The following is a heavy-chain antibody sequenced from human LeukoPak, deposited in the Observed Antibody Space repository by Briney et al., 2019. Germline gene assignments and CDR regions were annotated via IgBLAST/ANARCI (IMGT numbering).Heavy chain of an antibody. CDR3: ASTVTHAPYYFDY. CDR2: INHSGST. CDR1: GGSFSGYY. V-gene: IGHV4-34*01. J-gene: IGHJ4*02. Sequence: PSETLSLTCAVYGGSFSGYYWSWIRQPPGKGLEWIGEINHSGSTNYNPSLKSRVTISVDTSKNQFSLKLGSVTAADTAVYYCASTVTHAPYYFDYWGQGTLVTVSS. D-gene: IGHD4-17*01.